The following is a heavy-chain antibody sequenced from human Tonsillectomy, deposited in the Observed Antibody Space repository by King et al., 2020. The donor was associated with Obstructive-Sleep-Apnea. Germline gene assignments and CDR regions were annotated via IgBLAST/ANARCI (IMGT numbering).Heavy chain of an antibody. CDR1: GFTFSSYS. CDR3: ARLVDDYGDYGNWFFDL. CDR2: ITSNSRTR. V-gene: IGHV3-48*02. Sequence: EVQLVESGGGLVQPGGSMRLSCVASGFTFSSYSVNWVRQVPGKGLEWVAHITSNSRTRFYADSVKGRFTISRDNAKNSLFMQMSSLRDEDTAVYYCARLVDDYGDYGNWFFDLWGRGTLVTVSS. D-gene: IGHD4-17*01. J-gene: IGHJ2*01.